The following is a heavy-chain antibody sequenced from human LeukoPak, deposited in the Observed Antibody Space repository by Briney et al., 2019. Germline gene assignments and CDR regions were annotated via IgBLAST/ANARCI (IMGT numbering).Heavy chain of an antibody. V-gene: IGHV4-34*01. CDR3: ARQGIVVVISFDY. D-gene: IGHD3-22*01. Sequence: PSETLSLTCAVYGGSFSGYYWSWIRQPPGKGLEWIGEINHSGSTNYNPSLKSRVTISVDTSKNQFSLKLSSVTAADTAVYYCARQGIVVVISFDYWGQGTLVTVSS. CDR2: INHSGST. J-gene: IGHJ4*02. CDR1: GGSFSGYY.